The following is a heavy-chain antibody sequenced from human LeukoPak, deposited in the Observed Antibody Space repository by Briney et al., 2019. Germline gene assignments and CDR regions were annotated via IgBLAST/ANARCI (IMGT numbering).Heavy chain of an antibody. Sequence: GGSLRLSCAASGFTFSSNWMSWVRQAPGKGLEWVANIKQDGSEKYYADSGKGRFTISRDDAKNSLYPQMNSLRAEDTAVYYCARARLWFGELAPLDYWGQGTLVTVSS. D-gene: IGHD3-10*01. CDR3: ARARLWFGELAPLDY. V-gene: IGHV3-7*01. CDR1: GFTFSSNW. CDR2: IKQDGSEK. J-gene: IGHJ4*02.